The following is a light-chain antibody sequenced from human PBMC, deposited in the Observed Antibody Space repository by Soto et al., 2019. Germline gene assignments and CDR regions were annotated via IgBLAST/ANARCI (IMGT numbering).Light chain of an antibody. Sequence: QSVLTQAPSASGTPGQRVTISCSGSSSNIGSKTVNWYQQLPGMAPKLLIFNNHQRPSAVPDRFSGSKSGTSASLAISGLQSEDEADYYCAAWDDSLNACVFGTGTKLTVL. J-gene: IGLJ1*01. CDR2: NNH. CDR3: AAWDDSLNACV. CDR1: SSNIGSKT. V-gene: IGLV1-44*01.